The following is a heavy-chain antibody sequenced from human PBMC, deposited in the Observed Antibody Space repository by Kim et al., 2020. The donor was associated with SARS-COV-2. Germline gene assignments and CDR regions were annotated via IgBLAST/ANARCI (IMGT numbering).Heavy chain of an antibody. Sequence: VGKTEYAGSVKGRFTISRDDSKSIAYLQMNSLKIEDTAVYYCTREDSSGWDWGQGTLVTVSP. J-gene: IGHJ4*02. V-gene: IGHV3-49*02. D-gene: IGHD6-19*01. CDR2: VGKT. CDR3: TREDSSGWD.